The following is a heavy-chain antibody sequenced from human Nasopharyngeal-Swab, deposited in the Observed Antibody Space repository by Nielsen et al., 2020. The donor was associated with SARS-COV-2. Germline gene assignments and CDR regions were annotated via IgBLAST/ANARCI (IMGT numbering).Heavy chain of an antibody. J-gene: IGHJ5*02. CDR3: ARGAFGLGHSWFDP. CDR1: GYTFSRND. D-gene: IGHD3/OR15-3a*01. CDR2: MNPKSGDV. Sequence: GESLKISCKSSGYTFSRNDINWVRQATGQGLEWMGWMNPKSGDVGYAQKFQGRVTMTRNTSTTTAYMELSSLRHEDTAVYYCARGAFGLGHSWFDPWGQGTLVTVSS. V-gene: IGHV1-8*01.